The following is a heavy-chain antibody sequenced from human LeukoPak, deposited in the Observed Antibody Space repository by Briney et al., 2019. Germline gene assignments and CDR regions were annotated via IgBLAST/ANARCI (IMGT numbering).Heavy chain of an antibody. V-gene: IGHV3-43D*03. Sequence: GGSLRLSCAASGFIFDDYAMHWVRQAPGKGLEWVSLITWNGGSTYYADSVKGRFTISRDNSKNSLYLQMNSLRAEDTALYYCAKDGKNYFDYWGQGTLVTVSS. CDR1: GFIFDDYA. CDR3: AKDGKNYFDY. J-gene: IGHJ4*02. CDR2: ITWNGGST.